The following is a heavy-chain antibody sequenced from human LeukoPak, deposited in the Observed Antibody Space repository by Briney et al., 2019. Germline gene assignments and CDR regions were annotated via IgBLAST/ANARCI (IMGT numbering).Heavy chain of an antibody. D-gene: IGHD3-22*01. CDR1: GFTLSSYA. Sequence: GGSLRLSCAASGFTLSSYAMSWVRQAPGKGLEWVSAISGSGGSTYYADSVKGRFTISRDNSKNTLYLQMNSLRAEDTAVYYCAKASYYYDSSGYYYLSYFDLWGRGTLVTVSS. CDR3: AKASYYYDSSGYYYLSYFDL. V-gene: IGHV3-23*01. J-gene: IGHJ2*01. CDR2: ISGSGGST.